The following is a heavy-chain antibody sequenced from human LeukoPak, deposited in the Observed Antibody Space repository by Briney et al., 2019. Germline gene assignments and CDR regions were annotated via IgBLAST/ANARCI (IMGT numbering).Heavy chain of an antibody. V-gene: IGHV3-43D*03. CDR1: GFTFDDYA. D-gene: IGHD3-22*01. CDR3: ATAPYDSNCIFGH. J-gene: IGHJ4*02. Sequence: GGSLRLSCAASGFTFDDYAMHWVRQAPGKGLECVSLISWDGDSTYYADSVKGRFTISRDNNKNSLYLQMNSLRTEDTALYYFATAPYDSNCIFGHWGQGTLVTGSS. CDR2: ISWDGDST.